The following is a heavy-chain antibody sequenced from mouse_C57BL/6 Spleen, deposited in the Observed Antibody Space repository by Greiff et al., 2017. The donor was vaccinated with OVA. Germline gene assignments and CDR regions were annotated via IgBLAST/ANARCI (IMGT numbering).Heavy chain of an antibody. D-gene: IGHD2-2*01. CDR3: TTVVTTGPFAY. Sequence: EVQLQESGAELVRPGASVKLSCTASGFNIKDDYMHWVKQRPEQGLEWIGWIDPENGDTEYASKFQGKATITADTSSNTAYLQLSSLTSEDTAVYYCTTVVTTGPFAYWGQGTLVTVSA. J-gene: IGHJ3*01. V-gene: IGHV14-4*01. CDR2: IDPENGDT. CDR1: GFNIKDDY.